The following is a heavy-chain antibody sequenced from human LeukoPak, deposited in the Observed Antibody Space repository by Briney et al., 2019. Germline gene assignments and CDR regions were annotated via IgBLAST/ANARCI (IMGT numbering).Heavy chain of an antibody. CDR2: ISSSGSTI. Sequence: GGSLRLSCAAPGFTFSSYEMNWVRQAPGKGLEWVSYISSSGSTIYYADSVKGRFTISRDNAKNSLYLQMNSLRAEDTAVYYCARWHCSSTSCQDYYYGMDVWGQGTTVTVSS. J-gene: IGHJ6*02. CDR1: GFTFSSYE. CDR3: ARWHCSSTSCQDYYYGMDV. D-gene: IGHD2-2*01. V-gene: IGHV3-48*03.